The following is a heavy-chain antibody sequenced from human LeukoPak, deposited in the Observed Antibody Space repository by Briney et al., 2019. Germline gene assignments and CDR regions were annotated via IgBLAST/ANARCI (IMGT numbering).Heavy chain of an antibody. J-gene: IGHJ4*02. Sequence: KPPGTPSPPLTVLGGPISSYYWDWVRQPPGKGLGGFGYIYYSGNTNYNPSLKSRVTISVDTSKNQFSLTLSSVTAADTAVYYCARASGSYYSSYFNYWGQGTLVTVSS. CDR2: IYYSGNT. D-gene: IGHD3-10*01. CDR3: ARASGSYYSSYFNY. V-gene: IGHV4-59*01. CDR1: GGPISSYY.